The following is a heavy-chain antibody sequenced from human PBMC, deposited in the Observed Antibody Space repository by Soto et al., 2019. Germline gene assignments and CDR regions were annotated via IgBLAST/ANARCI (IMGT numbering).Heavy chain of an antibody. CDR1: GGTFSSYT. CDR3: AREHGSGSSPVDP. D-gene: IGHD3-10*01. J-gene: IGHJ5*02. CDR2: IIPILGIA. V-gene: IGHV1-69*04. Sequence: ASVKVSCKACGGTFSSYTISCVRQAPGQGLEWMGRIIPILGIANYAQKFQGRVTITADKSTSTAYMELSSLRSEDTAVYYCAREHGSGSSPVDPWGQGTLVTVSS.